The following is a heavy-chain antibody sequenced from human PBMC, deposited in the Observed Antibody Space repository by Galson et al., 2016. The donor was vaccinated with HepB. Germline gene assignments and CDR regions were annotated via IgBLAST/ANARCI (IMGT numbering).Heavy chain of an antibody. V-gene: IGHV4-34*01. CDR2: INHSGIT. Sequence: SETLSLTCAVYGRSFSSYYWIWIRQPPGKGLEWIGEINHSGITNYNPSLKSQASISVDTSKNQFSLKLTSVTAADTAVYYCAGGAMAFSEYWGQGTLVTVSS. CDR1: GRSFSSYY. J-gene: IGHJ4*02. D-gene: IGHD5-18*01. CDR3: AGGAMAFSEY.